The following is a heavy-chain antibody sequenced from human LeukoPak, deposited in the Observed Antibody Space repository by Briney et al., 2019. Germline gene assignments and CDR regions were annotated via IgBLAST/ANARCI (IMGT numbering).Heavy chain of an antibody. CDR1: GYTFTDYY. CDR3: ARGLVGSAYDFDY. V-gene: IGHV1-2*02. D-gene: IGHD5-12*01. J-gene: IGHJ4*02. CDR2: ISPSSGGT. Sequence: ASVTVSCKSSGYTFTDYYIHWVRQAPGQGPEWMGWISPSSGGTNYAQNFQGRVTLTRDTSIRTVYMELSSLRSDDTAVYYCARGLVGSAYDFDYWGQGTLVPVSS.